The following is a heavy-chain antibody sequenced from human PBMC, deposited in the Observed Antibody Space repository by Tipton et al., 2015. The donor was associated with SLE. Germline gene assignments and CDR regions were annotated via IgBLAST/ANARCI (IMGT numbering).Heavy chain of an antibody. J-gene: IGHJ4*02. Sequence: SLRLSCAASGFTFSSYGMHWVRQAPGKGLEWAAGIWYDGSNKNYADSVKGRFTISRDNSKNALYLQMNSLRVEDTAMYHCAKGTCSTSCYADLENWGQGTLVTVSS. CDR1: GFTFSSYG. CDR2: IWYDGSNK. D-gene: IGHD2-2*01. CDR3: AKGTCSTSCYADLEN. V-gene: IGHV3-33*06.